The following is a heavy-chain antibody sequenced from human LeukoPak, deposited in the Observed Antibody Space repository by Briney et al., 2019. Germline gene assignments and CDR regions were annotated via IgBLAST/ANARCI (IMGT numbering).Heavy chain of an antibody. CDR2: IHYSGST. Sequence: SETLSLTCTVSGGSISSYYWTWIRQPPGKGLEWIGYIHYSGSTRYNPSLKSRLTIPVDTSNHQFSLQLTSVTAADTAVFYCARHLHTSGWYRGSFDYWGQGTLVSVSS. CDR3: ARHLHTSGWYRGSFDY. D-gene: IGHD6-19*01. V-gene: IGHV4-59*08. CDR1: GGSISSYY. J-gene: IGHJ4*02.